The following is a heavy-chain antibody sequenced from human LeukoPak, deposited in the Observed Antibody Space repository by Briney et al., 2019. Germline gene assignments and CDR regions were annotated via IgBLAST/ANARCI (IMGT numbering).Heavy chain of an antibody. CDR3: ARYATAGAYYYYMDV. Sequence: GGSLRLSCAASGFSFSSYGMAWVRQAPGKGLEWVSSIGGSGGSTYDADSVKGRFTISRDNSNNTLYLKMNSLRAEDTAVYYCARYATAGAYYYYMDVWGKGTPVTISS. V-gene: IGHV3-23*01. CDR2: IGGSGGST. J-gene: IGHJ6*03. CDR1: GFSFSSYG. D-gene: IGHD2-2*01.